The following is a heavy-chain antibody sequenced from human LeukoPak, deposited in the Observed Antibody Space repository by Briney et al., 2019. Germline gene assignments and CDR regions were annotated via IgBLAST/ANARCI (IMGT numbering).Heavy chain of an antibody. D-gene: IGHD2-15*01. CDR3: AREPLGVVVVVAATGYFDY. J-gene: IGHJ4*02. CDR1: GFTLSSYW. CDR2: IKQEGSEK. Sequence: PGGSLRLSCAASGFTLSSYWMSWVRQAPGKGLEWVANIKQEGSEKYYVDSVKGRFTISRDNAKNSLYLQMNSLRAEDTAVYYCAREPLGVVVVVAATGYFDYWGQGTLVTVSS. V-gene: IGHV3-7*01.